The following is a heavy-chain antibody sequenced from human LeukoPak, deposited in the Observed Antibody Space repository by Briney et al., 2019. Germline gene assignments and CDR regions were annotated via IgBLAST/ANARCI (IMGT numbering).Heavy chain of an antibody. Sequence: KPSGTLSLTCGVSGGSITSTNWWSWVRQPPGQGLEWIGETSLSGLTNYNPSLKSRVTMALDKSKTHLSLHLTSVTAADTAVYYCSRENGAFSPFGYWGQGTLVTVPS. V-gene: IGHV4-4*02. CDR3: SRENGAFSPFGY. CDR1: GGSITSTNW. D-gene: IGHD2-8*01. CDR2: TSLSGLT. J-gene: IGHJ4*02.